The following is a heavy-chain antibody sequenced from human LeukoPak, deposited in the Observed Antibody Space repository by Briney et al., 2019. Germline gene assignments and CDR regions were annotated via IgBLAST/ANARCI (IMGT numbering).Heavy chain of an antibody. CDR3: ARGRSSMVRGYYYYYMDV. D-gene: IGHD3-10*01. CDR1: GGSISSYY. Sequence: SETLSLTCTVSGGSISSYYWSWIRQPAGKGLESIGHISTSGSTNYNPSLKSRVTMSVDTSKNQFSLKLSSVTAADTAVYYCARGRSSMVRGYYYYYMDVWGKGTTVTISS. CDR2: ISTSGST. V-gene: IGHV4-4*07. J-gene: IGHJ6*03.